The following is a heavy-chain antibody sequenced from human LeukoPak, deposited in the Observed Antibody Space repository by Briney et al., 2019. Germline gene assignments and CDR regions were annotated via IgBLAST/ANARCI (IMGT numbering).Heavy chain of an antibody. J-gene: IGHJ5*02. CDR2: IYTSGST. CDR1: GGSISSYY. V-gene: IGHV4-4*07. CDR3: ARDLGYYDSSGYYP. Sequence: PSEALSLTCTVSGGSISSYYWSWIRQPAGKGLEWIGRIYTSGSTNYNPSLKSRVTMSVDTSKNQFSLKLSSVTAADTAVYYCARDLGYYDSSGYYPWGQGTLVTVSS. D-gene: IGHD3-22*01.